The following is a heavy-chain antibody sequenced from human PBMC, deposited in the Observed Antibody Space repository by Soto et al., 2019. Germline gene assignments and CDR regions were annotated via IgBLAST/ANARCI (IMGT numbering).Heavy chain of an antibody. CDR3: XXXSAAGXXXXFDF. CDR2: IYWDDDK. Sequence: HITLKESGPTLVKPTQTLTLTCTFSGFSLSTSGVGVGXXRQPPGKALEWLALIYWDDDKHYSPSLRSRLTITKDXXXXXXXXXXXXXXXXXXXXXXXXXXSAAGXXXXFDFWGQGTLVTVSS. CDR1: GFSLSTSGVG. V-gene: IGHV2-5*02. J-gene: IGHJ4*02. D-gene: IGHD6-13*01.